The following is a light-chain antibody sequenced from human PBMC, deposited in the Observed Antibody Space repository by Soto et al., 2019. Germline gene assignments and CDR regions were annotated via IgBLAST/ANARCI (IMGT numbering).Light chain of an antibody. CDR2: DAS. CDR1: ESITNR. V-gene: IGKV1-5*01. J-gene: IGKJ1*01. CDR3: QHYGGLWT. Sequence: DIQMTQSPSILSAYVGDRVTITCRASESITNRLAWYQQKPGKAPKVLIYDASTLESGVPSRFGGSGSGTEFVLSINNLQPDDCGTDWCQHYGGLWTFGQGTKV.